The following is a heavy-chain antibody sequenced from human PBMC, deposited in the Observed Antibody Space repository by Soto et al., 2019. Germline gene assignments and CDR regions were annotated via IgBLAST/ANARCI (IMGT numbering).Heavy chain of an antibody. D-gene: IGHD3-3*01. V-gene: IGHV3-23*01. CDR3: AKNGDFWSWGMDV. J-gene: IGHJ6*02. CDR2: ISSSGDGT. CDR1: GFTFSTYA. Sequence: EVQLLESGGDLIQPGGSLRLSCEASGFTFSTYAMTWVRQAPGKGLEWVSIISSSGDGTYYVDSVKGRFTISRDNSRNTLNLQRNSLRAEDTAVNNCAKNGDFWSWGMDVWGQGTTVTVSS.